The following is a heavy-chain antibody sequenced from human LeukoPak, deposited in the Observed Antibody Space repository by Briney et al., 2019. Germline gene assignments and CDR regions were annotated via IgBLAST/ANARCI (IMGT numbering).Heavy chain of an antibody. J-gene: IGHJ4*02. CDR3: ARHYASGTYPLDY. D-gene: IGHD3-10*01. CDR2: INHSGST. Sequence: SETLSLTCTVSGGSISSYYWSWIRQPPGKGLEWIGEINHSGSTNYNPSLKSRVTISVDTSKNQFSLKLSSVTAADTAVYYCARHYASGTYPLDYWGQGTLVTVSS. CDR1: GGSISSYY. V-gene: IGHV4-34*01.